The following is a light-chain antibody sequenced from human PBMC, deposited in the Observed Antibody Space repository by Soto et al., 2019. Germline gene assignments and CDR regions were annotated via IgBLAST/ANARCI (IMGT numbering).Light chain of an antibody. CDR1: QNVLYSSNNNNY. Sequence: DIVMTQSPDSLAVSLGERATINCKSSQNVLYSSNNNNYLAWYQQKPGQPPKLLIYWASTRESGVPDRFSGSGSGTDFTLTISSLQAEDVAVYYCQQYYSTPFTVGPGTKVDIK. V-gene: IGKV4-1*01. J-gene: IGKJ3*01. CDR2: WAS. CDR3: QQYYSTPFT.